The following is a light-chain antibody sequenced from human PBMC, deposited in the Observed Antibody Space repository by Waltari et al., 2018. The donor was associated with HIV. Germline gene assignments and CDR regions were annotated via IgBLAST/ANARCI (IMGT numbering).Light chain of an antibody. J-gene: IGLJ1*01. CDR1: RRSVDTF. V-gene: IGLV2-11*01. CDR3: CSHAGNFIFA. Sequence: QSALTQPHSVSGSPGQSLPISCTGTRRSVDTFVSWYQQHPGKAPKVIIYDVNKRPSGVPDRFSGSKSGNTAFLTISGLQAEDEAEYHCCSHAGNFIFAFGSGTKVTVL. CDR2: DVN.